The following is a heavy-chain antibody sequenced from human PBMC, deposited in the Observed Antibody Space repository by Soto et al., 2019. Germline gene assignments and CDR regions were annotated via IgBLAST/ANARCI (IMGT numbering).Heavy chain of an antibody. Sequence: GGPLRLSCAASGFTFDDYTMHWVRQAPGKGLEWVSLISWDGGSTYYADSVKGRFTISRDNSKNSLYLQMNSLRTEDAALYYCAKDMAGFHWSGYQDYWGQGTLVTVSS. CDR3: AKDMAGFHWSGYQDY. J-gene: IGHJ4*02. CDR1: GFTFDDYT. V-gene: IGHV3-43*01. CDR2: ISWDGGST. D-gene: IGHD3-3*01.